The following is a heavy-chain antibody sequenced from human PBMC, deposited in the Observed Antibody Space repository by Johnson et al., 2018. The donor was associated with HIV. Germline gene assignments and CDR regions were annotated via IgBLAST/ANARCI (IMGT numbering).Heavy chain of an antibody. CDR3: ARGRDSTGDGGAFDI. Sequence: VQLVESGGGLIQPGGSLRLSCAASGFTVSSNYMSWVRQAPGRGLEWVGRIKRQIDGGTTDYATPVKGRFTFSRDDSKNTLYLHMNSLKTEDTAVYYCARGRDSTGDGGAFDIWGQGIMVTISS. V-gene: IGHV3-15*01. D-gene: IGHD7-27*01. CDR1: GFTVSSNY. CDR2: IKRQIDGGTT. J-gene: IGHJ3*02.